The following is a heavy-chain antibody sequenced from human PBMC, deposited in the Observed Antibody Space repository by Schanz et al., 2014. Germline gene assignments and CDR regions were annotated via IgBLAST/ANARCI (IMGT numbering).Heavy chain of an antibody. CDR1: GFSFGTYA. CDR2: ISGTGGDDT. CDR3: ARPALWFGDNCFDP. D-gene: IGHD3-10*01. J-gene: IGHJ5*02. Sequence: EVQLLESGGGLVQPGGSLRLSCAASGFSFGTYAMSWVRQAPGKGLLWVSSISGTGGDDTYYADSVKGRFTISRDNAKNTLYLQMNSLRAEDTAVYYCARPALWFGDNCFDPWGQGTLXTVSS. V-gene: IGHV3-23*01.